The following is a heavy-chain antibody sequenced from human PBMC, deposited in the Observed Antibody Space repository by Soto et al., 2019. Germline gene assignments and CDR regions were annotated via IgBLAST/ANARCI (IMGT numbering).Heavy chain of an antibody. V-gene: IGHV3-23*01. D-gene: IGHD2-2*01. J-gene: IGHJ6*02. CDR3: ARDSCSSTSCFYYYYYGMDV. CDR1: GFTFSVYA. CDR2: VTANGGST. Sequence: GGSLRLSCAATGFTFSVYAMTWVRQAPGKGLEWVSAVTANGGSTYSADSVKGRFTISRDNSKNTLFLQMNSLRAEDTAVYYCARDSCSSTSCFYYYYYGMDVWGQGTTVTVSS.